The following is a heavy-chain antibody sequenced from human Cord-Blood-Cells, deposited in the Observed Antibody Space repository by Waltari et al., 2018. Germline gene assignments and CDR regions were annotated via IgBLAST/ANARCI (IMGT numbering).Heavy chain of an antibody. CDR2: INHTGST. CDR1: GGSFSGYY. CDR3: ARAIGSSGGYVDY. V-gene: IGHV4-34*01. D-gene: IGHD6-19*01. J-gene: IGHJ4*02. Sequence: QVQLQQWGAGLLKPSETLSLTCAVYGGSFSGYYWSWIRQPPGTGLEWFGEINHTGSTNYNPSRKSRGTRSVDTAKNQLSLKLSAVTAADTAVYYWARAIGSSGGYVDYWGQGTLVTVSS.